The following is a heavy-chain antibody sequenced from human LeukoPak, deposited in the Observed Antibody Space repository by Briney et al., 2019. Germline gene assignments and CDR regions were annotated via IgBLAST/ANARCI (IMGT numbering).Heavy chain of an antibody. V-gene: IGHV3-7*01. CDR3: ASDYYDGSGYYQKFDY. D-gene: IGHD3-22*01. CDR1: GFTFSSYW. Sequence: PGGSLRPSCAASGFTFSSYWMSWVRQAPGKGLEWVANIKQDGSEKYYVDSVKGRFTISRDNAKNSLYLQMNSLRAEDTAVYYCASDYYDGSGYYQKFDYWGQGTLVTVSS. CDR2: IKQDGSEK. J-gene: IGHJ4*02.